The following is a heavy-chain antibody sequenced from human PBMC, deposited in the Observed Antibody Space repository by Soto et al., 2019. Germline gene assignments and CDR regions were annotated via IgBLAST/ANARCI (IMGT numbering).Heavy chain of an antibody. CDR2: IIPMFGTP. V-gene: IGHV1-69*13. CDR1: AGTFRSYA. CDR3: ARVKLAGRGGFDY. Sequence: SVKVSCKAAAGTFRSYAMSWVRQAPGQGLEWMGGIIPMFGTPNYAQNFKGRLTITADESTRTAYMELSSLRSEDTAVYYCARVKLAGRGGFDYWGLGTLVTVSS. J-gene: IGHJ4*02. D-gene: IGHD2-15*01.